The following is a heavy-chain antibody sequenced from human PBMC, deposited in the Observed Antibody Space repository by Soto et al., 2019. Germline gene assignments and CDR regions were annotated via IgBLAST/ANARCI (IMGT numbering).Heavy chain of an antibody. CDR2: IDPSDSYT. CDR3: ARQTSSSGQGYYYYYYGMDV. D-gene: IGHD6-6*01. Sequence: GESLKISCKGSGYSFTSYWISWVRQMPGKGLEWMGRIDPSDSYTNYSPSFQGHVTISADKSISTAYLQWSSLKASDTAMYYCARQTSSSGQGYYYYYYGMDVWGQGTTVTVSS. CDR1: GYSFTSYW. J-gene: IGHJ6*02. V-gene: IGHV5-10-1*01.